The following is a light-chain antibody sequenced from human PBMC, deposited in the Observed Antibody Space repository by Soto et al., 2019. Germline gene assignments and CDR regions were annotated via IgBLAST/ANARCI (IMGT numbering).Light chain of an antibody. CDR3: QQYNSIPLT. CDR1: RSMSSW. V-gene: IGKV1-5*03. Sequence: DIQMTQSPSTLSAFVGDRVTITCRASRSMSSWLAWYQQKPGKAPRLLIYKASTLETGVPSRFSGSGSGTEFTLTISSLQPDDFANYYCQQYNSIPLTFGGGTKVEIK. J-gene: IGKJ4*01. CDR2: KAS.